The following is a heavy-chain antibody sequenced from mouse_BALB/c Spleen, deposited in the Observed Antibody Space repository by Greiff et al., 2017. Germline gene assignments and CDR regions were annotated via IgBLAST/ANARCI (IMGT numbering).Heavy chain of an antibody. Sequence: EVHLVESGGGLVKPGGSLKLSCAASGFTFSSYAMSWVRQTPEKRLEWVATISSGGSYTYYPDSVKGRFTISRDNAKNTLYLQMSSLRSEDTAMYYCARVYYDYDGGYYAMDYWGQGTSVTVSS. J-gene: IGHJ4*01. CDR2: ISSGGSYT. CDR3: ARVYYDYDGGYYAMDY. V-gene: IGHV5-9-3*01. CDR1: GFTFSSYA. D-gene: IGHD2-4*01.